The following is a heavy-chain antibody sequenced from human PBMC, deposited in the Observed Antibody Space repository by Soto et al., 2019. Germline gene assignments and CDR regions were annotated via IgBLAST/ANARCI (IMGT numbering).Heavy chain of an antibody. Sequence: TGGSLRLSCAASGFTFSSYAMSWVRQAPGKGLEWVSAISGSGGSTYYADSVKGRFTISRDNSKNTLYLQMNSLRAEDTAVYYCAKVQTGTTSPRFDYWGQGTLVTVSS. V-gene: IGHV3-23*01. CDR1: GFTFSSYA. CDR3: AKVQTGTTSPRFDY. J-gene: IGHJ4*02. CDR2: ISGSGGST. D-gene: IGHD1-1*01.